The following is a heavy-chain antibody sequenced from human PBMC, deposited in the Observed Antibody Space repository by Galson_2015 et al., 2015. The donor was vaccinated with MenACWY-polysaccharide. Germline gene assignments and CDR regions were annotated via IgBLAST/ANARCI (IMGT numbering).Heavy chain of an antibody. Sequence: SVKVSCKASGYTFTSYDINWVRQATGQGLEWMGWISAYNGNTNYAQKLQGRVTMTTDTSTSTAYMELRSLRSDDTAVYYCAKTVAGPYYFDYWGQGTLVTVSS. CDR3: AKTVAGPYYFDY. J-gene: IGHJ4*02. D-gene: IGHD6-19*01. CDR1: GYTFTSYD. V-gene: IGHV1-18*01. CDR2: ISAYNGNT.